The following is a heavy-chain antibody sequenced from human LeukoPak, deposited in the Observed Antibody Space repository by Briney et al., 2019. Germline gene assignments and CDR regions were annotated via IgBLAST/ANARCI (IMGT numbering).Heavy chain of an antibody. CDR2: IYYSGST. J-gene: IGHJ4*02. D-gene: IGHD3-10*01. CDR3: ARVGTYGSGSYLSWLDY. Sequence: SETLSLTCTVSAGAISSGGYFWSWIRQPPGKGLEWIGCIYYSGSTNYNPSLKSRVTISVDTSKNQFSLKLSSVTAADTAVYYCARVGTYGSGSYLSWLDYWGQGTLVTVSS. CDR1: AGAISSGGYF. V-gene: IGHV4-61*08.